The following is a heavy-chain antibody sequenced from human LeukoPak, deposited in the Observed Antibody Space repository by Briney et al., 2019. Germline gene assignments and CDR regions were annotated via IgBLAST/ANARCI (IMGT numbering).Heavy chain of an antibody. J-gene: IGHJ4*02. Sequence: GESLKISCKGSGYSFTSYWISWVRQMPGKGLEWKGRIDPSDSYTNYSPSFQGHVTISADKSISTAYLQWSSLKASDTAMYYCARAKYSSSWYEVDYWGQGTLVTVSS. CDR1: GYSFTSYW. CDR3: ARAKYSSSWYEVDY. CDR2: IDPSDSYT. D-gene: IGHD6-13*01. V-gene: IGHV5-10-1*01.